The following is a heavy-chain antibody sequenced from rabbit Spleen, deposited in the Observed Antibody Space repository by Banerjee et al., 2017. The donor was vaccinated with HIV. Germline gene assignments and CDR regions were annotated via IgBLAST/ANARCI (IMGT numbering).Heavy chain of an antibody. J-gene: IGHJ6*01. CDR1: GVSFSISSY. Sequence: QSLEESGGDLVKPGASLTLTCTASGVSFSISSYMCWVRQAPGKGLEWIACIDAGSSGFTYFATWAKGRFTISKTSSTTVTLQMTSLTVADTATYFCARDAGTSFSTYGMDLWGPGTLVTVS. CDR2: IDAGSSGFT. CDR3: ARDAGTSFSTYGMDL. D-gene: IGHD8-1*01. V-gene: IGHV1S40*01.